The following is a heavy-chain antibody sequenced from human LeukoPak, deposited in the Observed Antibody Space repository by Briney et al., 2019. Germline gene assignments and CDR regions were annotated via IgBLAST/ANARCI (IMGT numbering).Heavy chain of an antibody. CDR2: ISGSGGST. CDR1: RFTFSNYA. Sequence: GWSLRLSCTASRFTFSNYAMSWVRQAPGKGLEWVSAISGSGGSTYYADSVKGRFTISRDNSKNTLYLQMNSLRAEDTAVYYCAKYGDYGNYYYYMDVWGKGTTVTVSS. V-gene: IGHV3-23*01. J-gene: IGHJ6*03. CDR3: AKYGDYGNYYYYMDV. D-gene: IGHD4-17*01.